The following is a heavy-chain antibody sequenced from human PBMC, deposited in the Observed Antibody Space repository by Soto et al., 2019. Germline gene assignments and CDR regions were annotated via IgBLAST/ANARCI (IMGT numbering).Heavy chain of an antibody. Sequence: ASVKVSCKASGYTFTGYYMHWVRQAPGQGLEWMGWINPNSGGTNYAQKFQGRVTMTRDTSISTAYMELSRLRSDDTAVYYCARWVERCGDYYYYGMDVWGQGTTVTVSS. D-gene: IGHD2-15*01. CDR2: INPNSGGT. V-gene: IGHV1-2*02. J-gene: IGHJ6*02. CDR3: ARWVERCGDYYYYGMDV. CDR1: GYTFTGYY.